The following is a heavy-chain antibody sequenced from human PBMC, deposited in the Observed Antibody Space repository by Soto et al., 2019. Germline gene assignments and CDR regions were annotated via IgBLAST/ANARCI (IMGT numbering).Heavy chain of an antibody. Sequence: GASVKVSCKASGYTFTSYAMHWVRQAPGQRLEWMGWINAGNGNTKYSQKFQGRVTITRDTSASTAYMELSSLRSEDTAVYYCARPIAVAGTYGMDVWGQGTTVTVSS. V-gene: IGHV1-3*01. D-gene: IGHD6-19*01. J-gene: IGHJ6*02. CDR1: GYTFTSYA. CDR2: INAGNGNT. CDR3: ARPIAVAGTYGMDV.